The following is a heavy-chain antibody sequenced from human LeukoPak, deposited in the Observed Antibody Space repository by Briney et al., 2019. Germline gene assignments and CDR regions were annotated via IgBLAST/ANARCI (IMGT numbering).Heavy chain of an antibody. CDR3: AKPAKEVRGVIITY. D-gene: IGHD3-10*01. CDR2: ISPSGDIT. V-gene: IGHV3-23*01. Sequence: GGSLRLSCAASEFHFSTHGMNWVRQAPGKGLEWVSGISPSGDITYYADSVKGRFTISRDNSKNTLYLQMNSLRAEGTAVYYCAKPAKEVRGVIITYWGQGTLVTVSS. J-gene: IGHJ4*02. CDR1: EFHFSTHG.